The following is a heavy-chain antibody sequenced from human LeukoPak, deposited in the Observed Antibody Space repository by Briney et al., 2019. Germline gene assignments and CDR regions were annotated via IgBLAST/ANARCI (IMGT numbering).Heavy chain of an antibody. CDR2: ISGRGDNT. CDR1: GFTFRNYV. Sequence: PGGSLSLSCAASGFTFRNYVMSWVRQAPGKGLEWVSLISGRGDNTYYADSVKGRFTISRDNSKNTLYLQVTSLRAEDTAVYYCAKDGRGPVVRLVTDFDYWGQGTLVTVSS. CDR3: AKDGRGPVVRLVTDFDY. D-gene: IGHD3-10*01. J-gene: IGHJ4*02. V-gene: IGHV3-23*01.